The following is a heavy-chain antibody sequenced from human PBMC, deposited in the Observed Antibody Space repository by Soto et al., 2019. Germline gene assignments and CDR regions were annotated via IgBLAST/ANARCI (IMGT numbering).Heavy chain of an antibody. V-gene: IGHV3-21*06. CDR3: ARESEDLTSNFDY. CDR2: ISSTTNYI. CDR1: GFTFSSYV. J-gene: IGHJ4*02. Sequence: GGSLRLSCAASGFTFSSYVMNWVRQAPGKGLEWVSSISSTTNYIYYGDSMKGRFTISRDNAKNSLYLEMNSLRAEDAAVYYCARESEDLTSNFDYWGQGTLVTVSS.